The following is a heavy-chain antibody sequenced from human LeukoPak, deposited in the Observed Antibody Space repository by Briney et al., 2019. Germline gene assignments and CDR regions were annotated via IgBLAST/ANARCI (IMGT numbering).Heavy chain of an antibody. V-gene: IGHV3-23*05. CDR3: AKSFGRESGYDLFSFDF. CDR2: VNSGGDT. J-gene: IGHJ4*02. Sequence: PGGSLRLSCAASGFRFSSYAMGWVRQAPGRGLEWVSGVNSGGDTHYVDSVKGRFTVSRDNSQNTLYMRMNSLRAEDTAIYYCAKSFGRESGYDLFSFDFWGQGTLVTVSS. D-gene: IGHD5-12*01. CDR1: GFRFSSYA.